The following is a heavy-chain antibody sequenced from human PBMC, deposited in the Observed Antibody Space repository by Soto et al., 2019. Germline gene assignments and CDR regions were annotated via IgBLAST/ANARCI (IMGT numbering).Heavy chain of an antibody. D-gene: IGHD4-17*01. CDR3: AKEGLRSSKTVFDY. J-gene: IGHJ4*02. Sequence: SETLSLTCTVSGGSMVDNYWSWIRQPPGKGLEWVGYISYNGSTKYSPSLRSRVTISGDTSQNQFSLKLNSVTAADTAVYYCAKEGLRSSKTVFDYLGQGFLVTVSS. CDR2: ISYNGST. V-gene: IGHV4-59*01. CDR1: GGSMVDNY.